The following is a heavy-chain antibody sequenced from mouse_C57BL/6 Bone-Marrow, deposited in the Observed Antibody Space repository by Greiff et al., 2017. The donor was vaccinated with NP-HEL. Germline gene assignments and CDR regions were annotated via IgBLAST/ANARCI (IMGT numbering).Heavy chain of an antibody. J-gene: IGHJ4*01. CDR2: IDPSDSYT. Sequence: QVQLQQPGAELVKPGASVKLSCKASGYTFTSYWMQWVKQRPGQGLEWIGEIDPSDSYTNYNQKFKGKATLTIDTSSSTAYMQLSSLTSEASAVYYWARYYYGSRAYAMDYWGQGTSVTVSS. V-gene: IGHV1-50*01. D-gene: IGHD1-1*01. CDR3: ARYYYGSRAYAMDY. CDR1: GYTFTSYW.